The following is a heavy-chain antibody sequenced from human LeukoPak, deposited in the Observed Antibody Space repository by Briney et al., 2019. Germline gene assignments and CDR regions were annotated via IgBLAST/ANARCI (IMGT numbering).Heavy chain of an antibody. Sequence: GGSLRLSCSASGFIFSRYAMSWVRQAPGKGLEWVSAISGSGGSTYYADSVKGRFTISRDNSKNTLYLQMNSLRAEDTAVYYCAKSLILQQPHYYYYYGMDVWGQGTTVTVSS. D-gene: IGHD2/OR15-2a*01. CDR1: GFIFSRYA. CDR2: ISGSGGST. J-gene: IGHJ6*02. CDR3: AKSLILQQPHYYYYYGMDV. V-gene: IGHV3-23*01.